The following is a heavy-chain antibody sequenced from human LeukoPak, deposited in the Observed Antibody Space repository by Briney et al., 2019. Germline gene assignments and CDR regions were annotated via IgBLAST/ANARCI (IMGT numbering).Heavy chain of an antibody. V-gene: IGHV1-69-2*01. CDR2: VDYENGKT. D-gene: IGHD2-8*01. CDR1: GYRFSDDY. CDR3: TTGSSYCTKNGCYHPH. J-gene: IGHJ1*01. Sequence: GASVKVSCKASGYRFSDDYMHWVKQAPGKGLEYMGRVDYENGKTTYTARFQGRLTLTADTSTETAYMELSGLTSEDTAFYFCTTGSSYCTKNGCYHPHWGQGTLITVSS.